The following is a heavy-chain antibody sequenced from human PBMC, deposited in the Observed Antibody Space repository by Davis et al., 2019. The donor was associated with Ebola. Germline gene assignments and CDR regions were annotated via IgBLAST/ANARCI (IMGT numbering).Heavy chain of an antibody. CDR2: IYSGGST. CDR3: AREGASSSSLFYYGMDV. CDR1: GFTFGDYA. V-gene: IGHV3-66*01. J-gene: IGHJ6*02. D-gene: IGHD6-6*01. Sequence: GESLKISCTASGFTFGDYAMSWVRQAPGKGLEWVSVIYSGGSTYYADSVKGRFTISRDNAKNSLYLQMNSLRAEDTAVYYCAREGASSSSLFYYGMDVWGQGTTVTVSS.